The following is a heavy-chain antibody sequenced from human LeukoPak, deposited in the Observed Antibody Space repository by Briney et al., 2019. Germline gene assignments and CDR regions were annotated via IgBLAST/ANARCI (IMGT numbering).Heavy chain of an antibody. CDR2: IYYNGNT. CDR1: GGSISSGGYY. J-gene: IGHJ6*02. CDR3: ARGRSNYYGMDV. Sequence: SQTLSLTCTVSGGSISSGGYYWNWIRRPPGKGLEWIGYIYYNGNTNYSPSLKSRVTMSVDTSKNLFSLKVSSVTAADTAVYYCARGRSNYYGMDVWGQGTTVTVSS. D-gene: IGHD1-26*01. V-gene: IGHV4-61*08.